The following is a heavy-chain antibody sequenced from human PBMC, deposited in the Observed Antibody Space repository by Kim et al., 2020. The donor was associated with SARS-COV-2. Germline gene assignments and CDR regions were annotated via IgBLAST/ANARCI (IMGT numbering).Heavy chain of an antibody. J-gene: IGHJ4*02. CDR2: ISYDGSNK. CDR3: ARDSGVRGQAEDGY. CDR1: GFTFSSYA. Sequence: GGSLRLSCAASGFTFSSYAMHWVRQAPGKGLEWVAVISYDGSNKYYADSVKGRFTISRGNSKNTLYLQMNSLRAEDTAVYYCARDSGVRGQAEDGYWGQGTLVTVSS. D-gene: IGHD3-10*01. V-gene: IGHV3-30*04.